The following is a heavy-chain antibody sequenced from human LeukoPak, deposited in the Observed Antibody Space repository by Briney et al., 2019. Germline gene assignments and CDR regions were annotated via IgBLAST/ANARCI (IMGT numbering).Heavy chain of an antibody. J-gene: IGHJ4*02. CDR2: IKQDGSEK. D-gene: IGHD3-10*01. V-gene: IGHV3-7*03. CDR1: GFTFSSYW. Sequence: GGSLRLSCAASGFTFSSYWMSWVRQAPGKGLEWVANIKQDGSEKYYVDSVKGRFTISRDNSKNTLYLQMNSLRADDTAVYYCARDRDGTGNYPLDYWGQGTLVIVSS. CDR3: ARDRDGTGNYPLDY.